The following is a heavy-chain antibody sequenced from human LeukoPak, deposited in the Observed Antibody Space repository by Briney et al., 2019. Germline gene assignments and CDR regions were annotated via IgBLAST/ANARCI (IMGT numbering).Heavy chain of an antibody. CDR1: GFILSDYS. J-gene: IGHJ4*02. D-gene: IGHD2-15*01. CDR3: ARDLSATARAYDY. V-gene: IGHV3-21*01. Sequence: TGGSLRLSCAASGFILSDYSMNWVRQAPGKGLEWVSFISMSGTYITYADSVKGRFTISRDNAKNSLYLQMNSLRAEDTAVYYCARDLSATARAYDYWGQGTLVTVSS. CDR2: ISMSGTYI.